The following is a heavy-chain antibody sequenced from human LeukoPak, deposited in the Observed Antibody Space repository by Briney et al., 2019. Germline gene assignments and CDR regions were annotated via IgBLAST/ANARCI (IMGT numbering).Heavy chain of an antibody. D-gene: IGHD3-22*01. CDR3: ARSPHNFYYDSSGYHPLDTFDM. V-gene: IGHV3-30*03. Sequence: GGSLGLSCAASGFTFSTYGMHWVRQAPGKGLEWVAGISYDGSNTYYVDSVKGRCTISRDKSKNTLYLQMNSLRAEDTAVYYCARSPHNFYYDSSGYHPLDTFDMWGQGTMVTVSS. CDR1: GFTFSTYG. J-gene: IGHJ3*02. CDR2: ISYDGSNT.